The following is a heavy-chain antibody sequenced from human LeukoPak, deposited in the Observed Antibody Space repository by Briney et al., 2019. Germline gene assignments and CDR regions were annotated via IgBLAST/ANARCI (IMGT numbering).Heavy chain of an antibody. CDR2: ISTSGTT. V-gene: IGHV4-4*07. Sequence: SHTQSLIQTVSADSINSYYWSGIREPAGEGLEWIGRISTSGTTNYNASLKSRLTMSLDTSKHQFSLNLTSVTAADTAVYYCAREVGSTGRALDIWGQGTMVTVSS. CDR1: ADSINSYY. J-gene: IGHJ3*02. D-gene: IGHD1-26*01. CDR3: AREVGSTGRALDI.